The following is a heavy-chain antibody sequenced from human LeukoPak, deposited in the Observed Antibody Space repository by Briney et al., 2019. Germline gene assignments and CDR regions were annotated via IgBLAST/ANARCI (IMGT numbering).Heavy chain of an antibody. CDR3: RKDRTCDTCKPMDA. V-gene: IGHV3-23*01. D-gene: IGHD1-7*01. CDR1: GFTGTDYS. J-gene: IGHJ6*02. CDR2: LGRTGEYK. Sequence: PGGSLRRSWSAPGFTGTDYSMGWGRQVPGKGLEWVSVLGRTGEYKYYADSVKGRFTISRDNYNDLVFLQMNSLRAEDTAIYYCRKDRTCDTCKPMDAWGQGTTV.